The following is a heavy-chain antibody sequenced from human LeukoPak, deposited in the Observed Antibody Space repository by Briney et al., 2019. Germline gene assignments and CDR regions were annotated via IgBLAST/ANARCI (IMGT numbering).Heavy chain of an antibody. Sequence: GGSLRLSCAASGFTFSNYAMSWVRQAPGKGLEWVSAIVGSGGSTYYADSVKGRFTISRDNPKNTLYLQVNSLRAEDTAVYYCAKWGGYDILTGYYDSDYWGQGTLVTVSS. J-gene: IGHJ4*02. V-gene: IGHV3-23*01. CDR2: IVGSGGST. D-gene: IGHD3-9*01. CDR1: GFTFSNYA. CDR3: AKWGGYDILTGYYDSDY.